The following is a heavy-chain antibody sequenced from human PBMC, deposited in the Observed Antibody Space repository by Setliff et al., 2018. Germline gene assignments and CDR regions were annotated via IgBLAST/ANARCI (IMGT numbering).Heavy chain of an antibody. V-gene: IGHV3-23*03. Sequence: GGSLRLSCAASGFSFRSYAMHWVRQAPGKGLEWVSTIYSGGRNTFYTDSVKGRFTIFRDGSKNTLYLQMTSLRAEDTAVYYCAKPQVELRWGFESWGQGTLVTVSS. CDR1: GFSFRSYA. CDR3: AKPQVELRWGFES. D-gene: IGHD1-7*01. J-gene: IGHJ4*02. CDR2: IYSGGRNT.